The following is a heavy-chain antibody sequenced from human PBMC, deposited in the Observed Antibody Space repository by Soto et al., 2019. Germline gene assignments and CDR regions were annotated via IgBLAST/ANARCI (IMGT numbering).Heavy chain of an antibody. CDR3: ARDESAGSSIRY. J-gene: IGHJ4*02. Sequence: EVQVVESGGGLVKPGGSLRLSCTASGSPFSTYGMNWVRQAPGKGLEWVSSISNGGNYIYYADSVQGRFTISRDNAKNSLYLQMNSLRAEDTAVYFCARDESAGSSIRYWGQGNLVTVSS. V-gene: IGHV3-21*01. D-gene: IGHD3-3*02. CDR1: GSPFSTYG. CDR2: ISNGGNYI.